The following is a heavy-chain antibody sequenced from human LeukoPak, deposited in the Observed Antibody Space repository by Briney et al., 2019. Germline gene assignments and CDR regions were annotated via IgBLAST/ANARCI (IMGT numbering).Heavy chain of an antibody. Sequence: PGGSLRLSCAASGFTVSSNYMSWVRQAPGKGLEWFSVIYSGGSTYYADSVKGRFTISRDNSKNTLYLQMNSLRAEDTAVYCCARAYYDSSGYHDYWGQGTLVTVSS. CDR2: IYSGGST. D-gene: IGHD3-22*01. J-gene: IGHJ4*02. V-gene: IGHV3-53*01. CDR1: GFTVSSNY. CDR3: ARAYYDSSGYHDY.